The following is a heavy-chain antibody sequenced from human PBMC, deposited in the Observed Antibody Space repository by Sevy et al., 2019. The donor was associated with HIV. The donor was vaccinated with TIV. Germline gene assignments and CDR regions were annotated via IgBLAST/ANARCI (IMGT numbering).Heavy chain of an antibody. D-gene: IGHD4-17*01. CDR3: AKGTYGDRYYYYGMDV. Sequence: GGSLRLSCAASGFTFSSYGMRWVRQAPGKGLEWVAVISYDGSNKYYADSVKGRFTISRDNSKNTLYLQMNSLRAEDTAVYYCAKGTYGDRYYYYGMDVWGQGTTVTVSS. V-gene: IGHV3-30*18. J-gene: IGHJ6*02. CDR1: GFTFSSYG. CDR2: ISYDGSNK.